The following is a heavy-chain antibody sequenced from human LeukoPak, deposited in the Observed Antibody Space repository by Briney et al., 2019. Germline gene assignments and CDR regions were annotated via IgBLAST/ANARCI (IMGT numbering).Heavy chain of an antibody. J-gene: IGHJ6*02. V-gene: IGHV4-30-2*01. D-gene: IGHD3-3*01. Sequence: PSETLSLTCTVSGGSISSGGHSWSWIRQPPGKGLEWIGYIYHSGSGSTYYNPSLKSRVTISIDRSKNQFSLKLNSVTAADTAVYYCARINDFWSGPTLDVWGQGTTVTVSS. CDR1: GGSISSGGHS. CDR3: ARINDFWSGPTLDV. CDR2: IYHSGSGST.